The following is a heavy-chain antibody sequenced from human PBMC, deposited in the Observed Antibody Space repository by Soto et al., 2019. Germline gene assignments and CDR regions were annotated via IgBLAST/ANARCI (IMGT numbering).Heavy chain of an antibody. V-gene: IGHV4-34*01. CDR3: ARGRLAYNWNDALSSGYFDF. J-gene: IGHJ4*02. CDR2: INHGGST. Sequence: AETLSLTCAVYGGSFSGYYWSWIRQPPGKGLEWMGEINHGGSTNYNASLKSRVSILVDPAKNQFSMKISSVTAADTAVYYCARGRLAYNWNDALSSGYFDFWGQGTLVTVSS. D-gene: IGHD1-1*01. CDR1: GGSFSGYY.